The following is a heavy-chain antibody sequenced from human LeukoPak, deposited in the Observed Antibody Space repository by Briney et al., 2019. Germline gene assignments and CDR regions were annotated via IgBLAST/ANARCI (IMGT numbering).Heavy chain of an antibody. J-gene: IGHJ3*02. CDR3: ARERGSYAGDAFDI. CDR1: GYSISSGYY. V-gene: IGHV4-38-2*02. Sequence: KPSETLSITCAVSGYSISSGYYWGWIRQPPGKGLEWIGEINHSGSTNYNPSLKSRVTISVDTSKNQFSLKLCSVTAADTAVYYCARERGSYAGDAFDIWGQGTMVTVSS. D-gene: IGHD1-26*01. CDR2: INHSGST.